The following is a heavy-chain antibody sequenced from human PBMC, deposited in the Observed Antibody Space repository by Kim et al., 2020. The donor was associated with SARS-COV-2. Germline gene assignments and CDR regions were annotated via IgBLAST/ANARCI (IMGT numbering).Heavy chain of an antibody. D-gene: IGHD3-16*01. CDR2: LIGRGGTS. Sequence: GGSLRLSCVASGFDFSTYAMNWVRQAPGKGLEAVSGLIGRGGTSYYADSVKGRFTISRDNSKNTLYLQMNSLRAEDTAVYYCAKDRVPDGLWEFDYWGQG. CDR3: AKDRVPDGLWEFDY. CDR1: GFDFSTYA. V-gene: IGHV3-23*01. J-gene: IGHJ4*02.